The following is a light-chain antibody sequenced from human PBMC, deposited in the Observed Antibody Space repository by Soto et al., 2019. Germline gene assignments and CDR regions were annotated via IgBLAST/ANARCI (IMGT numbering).Light chain of an antibody. CDR2: GAS. CDR1: QSISSTQ. J-gene: IGKJ1*01. CDR3: QQYGTSPGT. V-gene: IGKV3-20*01. Sequence: EFELKQSADTVSLNPGERATLSCRASQSISSTQLVWYQQKPGQAPTLLIFGASSRATGIPDRFSGSGSGTDFTLTISGLQPEDFAVYYCQQYGTSPGTCGQGTKV.